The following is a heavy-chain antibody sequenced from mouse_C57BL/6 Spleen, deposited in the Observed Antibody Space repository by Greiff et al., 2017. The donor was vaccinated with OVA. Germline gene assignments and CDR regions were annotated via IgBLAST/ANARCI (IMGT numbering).Heavy chain of an antibody. V-gene: IGHV1-78*01. CDR3: ARPIYYGNYDYAMDY. CDR2: IYPRDGST. J-gene: IGHJ4*01. CDR1: GYTFTDHT. Sequence: QVQLKESDAELVKPGASVKISCKVSGYTFTDHTIHWMKQRPEQGLEWIGYIYPRDGSTKYNEKFKGKATLTADKSSSTAYMQLNSLTSEDSAVYFCARPIYYGNYDYAMDYWGQGTSVTVSS. D-gene: IGHD2-1*01.